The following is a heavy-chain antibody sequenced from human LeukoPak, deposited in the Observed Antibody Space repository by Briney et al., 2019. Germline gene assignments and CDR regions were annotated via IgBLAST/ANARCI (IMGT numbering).Heavy chain of an antibody. D-gene: IGHD2-15*01. CDR1: GFMFSSYE. Sequence: GGTLRLSCAASGFMFSSYEMNWVRQAPGKGLEWVSYISSSGTTIYYADSVRGRFTISRDNVKNSLFLQMNSLRAEDTAVYYCAKEAALRDWGQGTLVTVSS. J-gene: IGHJ4*02. V-gene: IGHV3-48*03. CDR2: ISSSGTTI. CDR3: AKEAALRD.